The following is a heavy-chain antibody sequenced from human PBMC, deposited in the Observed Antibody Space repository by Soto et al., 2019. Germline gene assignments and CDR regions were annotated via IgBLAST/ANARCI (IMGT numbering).Heavy chain of an antibody. J-gene: IGHJ4*02. Sequence: QVQLVQSGAEVKRPGASVKLSCKASGYTFTSSSIHWVRQAPGQGLEWMGMIYPSVGSTTYAQKFQGRVSMARDTSTTTTYLDISSLTSEDTGVYYCARGGRRGSGYYGDYWGQGTLVIVSS. V-gene: IGHV1-46*01. D-gene: IGHD3-22*01. CDR2: IYPSVGST. CDR3: ARGGRRGSGYYGDY. CDR1: GYTFTSSS.